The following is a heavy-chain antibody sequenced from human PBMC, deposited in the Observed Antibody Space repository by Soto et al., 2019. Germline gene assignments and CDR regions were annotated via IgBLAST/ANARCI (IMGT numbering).Heavy chain of an antibody. D-gene: IGHD6-13*01. CDR3: ARDGDSSSWYVDFDY. V-gene: IGHV1-69*06. Sequence: GASVKVSFKACGGTFSSYAISWLRQAPGQGLEWMGGIIPIFGTANYAQKFQGRVTITADKSTSTAYMELSSLRSEDTAVYYCARDGDSSSWYVDFDYWGQGTLVTVS. J-gene: IGHJ4*02. CDR1: GGTFSSYA. CDR2: IIPIFGTA.